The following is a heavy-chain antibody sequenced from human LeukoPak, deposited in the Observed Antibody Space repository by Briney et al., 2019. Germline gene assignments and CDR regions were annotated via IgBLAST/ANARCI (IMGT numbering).Heavy chain of an antibody. D-gene: IGHD5-18*01. V-gene: IGHV3-23*01. Sequence: GGSLRLSCAASGFTFGNFVMSWVRQAPGKGLEWVSAITGGGSTTFYSDSVEGRLTISRDNSKNTLYLQMSSLRAEDTAIYYCARAQFSGYNYGYRDYYYYMDVWGKGTTVIVSS. CDR2: ITGGGSTT. CDR3: ARAQFSGYNYGYRDYYYYMDV. J-gene: IGHJ6*03. CDR1: GFTFGNFV.